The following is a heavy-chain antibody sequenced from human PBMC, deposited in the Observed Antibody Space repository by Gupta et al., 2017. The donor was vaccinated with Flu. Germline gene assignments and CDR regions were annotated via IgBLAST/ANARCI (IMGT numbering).Heavy chain of an antibody. CDR2: ISSSGSTI. CDR1: GFTFSSYE. Sequence: EVQLVESGGGLVQPGGSLRLPCAASGFTFSSYEMNWVRQAPGKGLEWVSYISSSGSTIYYADSVKGRFTISRDNAKNSLYLQMNSLRAEDTAVYYCARITEVQLDDYWGQGTLVTVSS. J-gene: IGHJ4*02. CDR3: ARITEVQLDDY. D-gene: IGHD1-1*01. V-gene: IGHV3-48*03.